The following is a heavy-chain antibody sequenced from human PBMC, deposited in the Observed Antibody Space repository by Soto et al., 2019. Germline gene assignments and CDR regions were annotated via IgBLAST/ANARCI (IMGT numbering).Heavy chain of an antibody. D-gene: IGHD4-17*01. CDR2: ISGSGGST. V-gene: IGHV3-23*01. Sequence: GGSLRLSCAASGFTFSSYAMSWVRQAPGKGLEWVSAISGSGGSTYYADSVEGRFTISRDNSKNTLYLQMNSLRAEDTAVYYCARDPQLLHTVIFKGSMDVWGQGTTVTVSS. CDR3: ARDPQLLHTVIFKGSMDV. J-gene: IGHJ6*02. CDR1: GFTFSSYA.